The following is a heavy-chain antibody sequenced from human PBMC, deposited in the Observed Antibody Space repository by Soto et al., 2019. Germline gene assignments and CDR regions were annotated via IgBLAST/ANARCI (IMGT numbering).Heavy chain of an antibody. D-gene: IGHD1-1*01. CDR2: ISSSSSYI. CDR1: GFTFSSYS. CDR3: ARDFRYADEELCDY. J-gene: IGHJ4*02. V-gene: IGHV3-21*01. Sequence: GGSLRLSCAASGFTFSSYSMNWVRQAPGKGLEWVSFISSSSSYIYYADSVKGRFTISRDNAENSLYLQMNSLRAEDTAVYYCARDFRYADEELCDYWGQGTLVTVS.